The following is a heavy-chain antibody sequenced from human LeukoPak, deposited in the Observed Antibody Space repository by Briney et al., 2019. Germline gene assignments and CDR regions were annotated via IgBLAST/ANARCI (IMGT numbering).Heavy chain of an antibody. J-gene: IGHJ4*02. CDR2: IYHRGST. Sequence: SQTLSLTCAVSGGSISSDDYFWSWIRQPPGKGLEWIGYIYHRGSTSYNSSLKSRVTISLDKSRNQFSLNLSSVTAADTAVYYCARAPYDILTGYFLFDSWGQGTLVTVSS. CDR3: ARAPYDILTGYFLFDS. V-gene: IGHV4-30-2*01. D-gene: IGHD3-9*01. CDR1: GGSISSDDYF.